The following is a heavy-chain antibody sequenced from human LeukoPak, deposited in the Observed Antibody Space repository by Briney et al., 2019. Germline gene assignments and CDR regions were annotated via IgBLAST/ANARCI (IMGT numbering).Heavy chain of an antibody. CDR3: ARERYDFWSGYFDAFDI. V-gene: IGHV3-48*01. CDR2: ISSSSSTI. CDR1: GFTFSSYS. J-gene: IGHJ3*02. Sequence: GGSLRLSCAASGFTFSSYSMNWVRQAPGKGLKWVSYISSSSSTIYYADSVKGRFTISRDNAKNSLYLQMNSLRAEDTAVYYCARERYDFWSGYFDAFDIWGQGTMVTVSS. D-gene: IGHD3-3*01.